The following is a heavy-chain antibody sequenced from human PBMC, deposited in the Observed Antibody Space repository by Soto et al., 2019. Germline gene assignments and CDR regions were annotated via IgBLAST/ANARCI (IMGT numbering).Heavy chain of an antibody. V-gene: IGHV1-2*02. Sequence: AASVKVSCKASGFSFSGYYIHWLRQAPGQGLEWMGWINAHSGGTEYAQKFQGRVTLTRDTSIATAYLTLTSLTSDDTALYYCAKDLKRQLADWLDHWGQGTQVTVSS. CDR2: INAHSGGT. CDR3: AKDLKRQLADWLDH. D-gene: IGHD6-6*01. CDR1: GFSFSGYY. J-gene: IGHJ5*02.